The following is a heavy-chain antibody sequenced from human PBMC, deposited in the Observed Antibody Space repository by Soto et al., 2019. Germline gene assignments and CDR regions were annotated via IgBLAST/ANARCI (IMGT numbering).Heavy chain of an antibody. CDR2: TSYDGRDK. CDR1: GFTFRSYV. J-gene: IGHJ1*01. CDR3: ARWGTTGGLDV. V-gene: IGHV3-30*19. D-gene: IGHD3-16*01. Sequence: VQLVESAGGVVQPGTSLRVSCVGSGFTFRSYVIHWVRQAPGKGLEWVALTSYDGRDKYYADSVRGRFTISRDNSRNTVDLQMDSLKLEDTALYYYARWGTTGGLDVWGQGTLVSVSS.